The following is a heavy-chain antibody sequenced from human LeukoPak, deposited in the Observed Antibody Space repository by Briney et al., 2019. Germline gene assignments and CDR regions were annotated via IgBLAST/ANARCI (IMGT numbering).Heavy chain of an antibody. CDR2: ISSSSSYI. D-gene: IGHD2-15*01. CDR3: ARDPTPRYCSGGSCYAHYGMDV. V-gene: IGHV3-21*01. Sequence: GGSLRLSCAASGFTFSSYTMNWVRQAPGKGLEWVSSISSSSSYIYYADSVKGRLTISRDNAKNSLYLQMNSLRAEDTAVYYCARDPTPRYCSGGSCYAHYGMDVWGQGTTVTVSS. CDR1: GFTFSSYT. J-gene: IGHJ6*02.